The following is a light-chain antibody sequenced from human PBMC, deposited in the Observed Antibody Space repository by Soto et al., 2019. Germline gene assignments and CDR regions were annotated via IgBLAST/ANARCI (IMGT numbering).Light chain of an antibody. CDR1: QSISTY. V-gene: IGKV1-39*01. Sequence: DIQMTQSPSPLSASVGDRATITCRASQSISTYLDWYQQKPGKAPNLLIYSASTLQTGVPSRFSGSGSGTDFTLTVTNMQPEDFAAYYCQQSLKTPYTFGQGTKGDIK. CDR3: QQSLKTPYT. CDR2: SAS. J-gene: IGKJ2*01.